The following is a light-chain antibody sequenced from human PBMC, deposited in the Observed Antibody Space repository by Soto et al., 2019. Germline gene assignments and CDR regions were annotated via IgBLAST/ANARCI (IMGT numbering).Light chain of an antibody. Sequence: QPVLTQPPSVCGAPGQRVTISCTGSSSNIGAGYDVHWYQQLPGRAPKLLIYGNTNRPSGVPDRFSGSKSGTSASLAITGLQAEDEADYYCLSFDSSLSVVFGGGTKVTVL. CDR3: LSFDSSLSVV. J-gene: IGLJ2*01. CDR1: SSNIGAGYD. CDR2: GNT. V-gene: IGLV1-40*01.